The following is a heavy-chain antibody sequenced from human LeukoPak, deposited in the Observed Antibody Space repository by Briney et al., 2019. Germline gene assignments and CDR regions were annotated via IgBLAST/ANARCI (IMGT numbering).Heavy chain of an antibody. J-gene: IGHJ5*02. CDR1: GYTFTSYG. Sequence: GASVKVSCKASGYTFTSYGISWVRQAPGQGLEWMGWISGYNGNTNNAHKFQARVTMTTDTSTSTAYMELRSLRSDDTAVYYCARDGGTMVRGVYNWFDPWGQGTLVTVSS. V-gene: IGHV1-18*01. CDR3: ARDGGTMVRGVYNWFDP. D-gene: IGHD3-10*01. CDR2: ISGYNGNT.